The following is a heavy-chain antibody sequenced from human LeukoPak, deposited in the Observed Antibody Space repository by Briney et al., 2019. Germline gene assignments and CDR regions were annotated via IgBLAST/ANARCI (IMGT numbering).Heavy chain of an antibody. CDR3: ARYIVATTFFDY. Sequence: AGESLKISCKGSGYSFTSYWIGWVRQMPGEGLEWMGIIYPGDSDTRYSPSFQGQVTITADKSISTAYLQWSSLKASDTAMYYCARYIVATTFFDYWGQGTLVTVSS. CDR2: IYPGDSDT. J-gene: IGHJ4*02. D-gene: IGHD5-12*01. V-gene: IGHV5-51*01. CDR1: GYSFTSYW.